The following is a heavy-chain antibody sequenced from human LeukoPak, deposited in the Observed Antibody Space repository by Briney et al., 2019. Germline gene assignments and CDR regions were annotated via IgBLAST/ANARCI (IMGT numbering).Heavy chain of an antibody. CDR1: GASMSSFY. CDR3: ARGLKAEIDY. CDR2: IYDNGGT. J-gene: IGHJ4*02. V-gene: IGHV4-59*01. Sequence: SETLSLTCTVSGASMSSFYWSWIRQPPGKRLEWIGYIYDNGGTNYNPSFESRVTISVDTSKNQFSLKLKSVTAADTAVYYCARGLKAEIDYWGQGTLVTVS.